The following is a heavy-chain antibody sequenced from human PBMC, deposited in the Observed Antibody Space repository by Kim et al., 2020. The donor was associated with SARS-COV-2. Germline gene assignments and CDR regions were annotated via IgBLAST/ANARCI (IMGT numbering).Heavy chain of an antibody. Sequence: GGSLRLSCAASGFTFDDYAMHWVRQAPGKGLEWVSGISWNSGSIGYADSVKGRFTISRDNAKNSLYLQMNSLRAEDTALYYCAKDTGIAVAGTIFDYWGQGTLVTVSS. CDR1: GFTFDDYA. CDR3: AKDTGIAVAGTIFDY. J-gene: IGHJ4*02. V-gene: IGHV3-9*01. CDR2: ISWNSGSI. D-gene: IGHD6-19*01.